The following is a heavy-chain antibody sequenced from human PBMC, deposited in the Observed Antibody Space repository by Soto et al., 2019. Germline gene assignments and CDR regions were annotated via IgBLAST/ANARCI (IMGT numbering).Heavy chain of an antibody. D-gene: IGHD4-17*01. CDR2: ISGSGGST. Sequence: GGSLRLSCAASGFTFSSYAMSWVRQAPGKGLEWVSAISGSGGSTYYADSVKGRFTISRDNSKNTLYLQMNSLRAEDTAVYYCAKERPDYGDYAIYYGMDVWGQGTTVIVSS. CDR1: GFTFSSYA. V-gene: IGHV3-23*01. CDR3: AKERPDYGDYAIYYGMDV. J-gene: IGHJ6*02.